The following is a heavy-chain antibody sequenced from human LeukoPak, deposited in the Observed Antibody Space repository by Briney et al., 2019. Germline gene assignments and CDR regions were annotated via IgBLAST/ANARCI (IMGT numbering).Heavy chain of an antibody. CDR2: INYSGRT. CDR1: DDSISNNRYF. D-gene: IGHD6-13*01. CDR3: ARVRYSSSFDP. J-gene: IGHJ5*02. Sequence: SETLSLTCTISDDSISNNRYFWAWIRQPPGKGLEWIGSINYSGRTYYNPSLKSRVTISVDTSKNQFSLKLSSVTAAETAVYYCARVRYSSSFDPWGQGTLVTVSS. V-gene: IGHV4-39*07.